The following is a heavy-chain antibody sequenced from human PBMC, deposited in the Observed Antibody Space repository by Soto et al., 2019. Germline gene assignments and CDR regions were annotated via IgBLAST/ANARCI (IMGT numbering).Heavy chain of an antibody. CDR1: GGTFSSYA. CDR2: IIPIFGTA. CDR3: ARGFTVTSRESDWFDP. Sequence: QVQLVQSGAEVKKPGSSVKVSCKASGGTFSSYAISWVRQAPGQGLEWMGGIIPIFGTANYAQKFQGRVTITADESTSTDYIDLSSLRSEDTGVYYCARGFTVTSRESDWFDPWGQGTLVTVSS. J-gene: IGHJ5*02. V-gene: IGHV1-69*01. D-gene: IGHD4-17*01.